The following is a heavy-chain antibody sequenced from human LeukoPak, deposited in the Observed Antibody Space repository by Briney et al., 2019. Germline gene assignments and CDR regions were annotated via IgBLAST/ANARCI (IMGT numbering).Heavy chain of an antibody. D-gene: IGHD5-18*01. V-gene: IGHV1-18*01. CDR1: GYTFTSYG. Sequence: ASVKVSCKASGYTFTSYGISWVRQAPGQGLERMGWISAYNGNTNYAQKFQDRVTMTTDTPTSTAYMELRSLRSDDTAVYYCARDFVDTVMVVDYWGQGTLVTVSS. J-gene: IGHJ4*02. CDR2: ISAYNGNT. CDR3: ARDFVDTVMVVDY.